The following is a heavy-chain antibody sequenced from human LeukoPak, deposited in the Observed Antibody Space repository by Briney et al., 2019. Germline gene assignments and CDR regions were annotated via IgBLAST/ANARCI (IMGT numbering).Heavy chain of an antibody. V-gene: IGHV1-18*01. CDR2: ISASNGNA. CDR1: GYTFTGYG. Sequence: GASVNVSCKASGYTFTGYGISWVREAPGQGLEWRGWISASNGNAHYAQRLQRRITMTTDTSTSKANMALRSRRSDDTAVYDCARDFGVVILGGRVDPWGQGTLVTVSS. CDR3: ARDFGVVILGGRVDP. J-gene: IGHJ5*02. D-gene: IGHD3-3*01.